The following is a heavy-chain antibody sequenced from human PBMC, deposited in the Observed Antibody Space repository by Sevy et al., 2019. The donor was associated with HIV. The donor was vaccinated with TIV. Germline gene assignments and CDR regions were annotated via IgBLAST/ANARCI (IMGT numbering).Heavy chain of an antibody. J-gene: IGHJ1*01. CDR2: ISYDATNK. CDR1: GFTFTSYS. CDR3: ALERLSSNVAEYFQN. D-gene: IGHD1-1*01. Sequence: GGSLRLSCAASGFTFTSYSMHWVRQAPGKGLEWVATISYDATNKHYADSVKGRFTISRDNSRNSLFLQMNSLRSEDTAVYYCALERLSSNVAEYFQNWAQGTLVTVSS. V-gene: IGHV3-30-3*01.